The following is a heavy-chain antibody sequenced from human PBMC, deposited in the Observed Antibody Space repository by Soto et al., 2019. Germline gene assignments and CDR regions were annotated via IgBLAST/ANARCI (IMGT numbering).Heavy chain of an antibody. Sequence: PSETLSLTCTVSGGSISSYYWSWIRQPPGKGLEWIGYIYYSGSTNYNPSLKSRVTISVDTSKNQFSLKLSSVTAADTAVYYCARDLRAAAGIFLSPNWFDPWGQGTLVTVSS. V-gene: IGHV4-59*01. CDR3: ARDLRAAAGIFLSPNWFDP. D-gene: IGHD6-13*01. J-gene: IGHJ5*02. CDR1: GGSISSYY. CDR2: IYYSGST.